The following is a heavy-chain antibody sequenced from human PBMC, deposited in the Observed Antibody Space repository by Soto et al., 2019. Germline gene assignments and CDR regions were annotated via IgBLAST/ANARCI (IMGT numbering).Heavy chain of an antibody. D-gene: IGHD3-3*01. CDR1: GGSFSGYY. Sequence: SETLSLTCAVYGGSFSGYYWSWIRQPPGKGLEWIGEINHSGSTNYNPSLKSRVTISVDTSKNQFSLKLSSVTAADTAVYYCASITIFGVAPPGRGWFDPWGQGTLVTVSS. CDR2: INHSGST. V-gene: IGHV4-34*01. J-gene: IGHJ5*02. CDR3: ASITIFGVAPPGRGWFDP.